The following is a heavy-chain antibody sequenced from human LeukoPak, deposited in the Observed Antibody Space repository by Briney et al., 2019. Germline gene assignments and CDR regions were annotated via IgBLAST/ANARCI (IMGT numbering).Heavy chain of an antibody. J-gene: IGHJ4*02. D-gene: IGHD6-19*01. CDR2: INPNRGGT. CDR3: ARDVRAVAGHFDY. CDR1: GYTFTGYY. Sequence: GASVKVSCKASGYTFTGYYMHWVRQAPGQGLERMGWINPNRGGTNYAQKFQGRVTMTRDTSISTAYMELSRLRSDDTAVYYCARDVRAVAGHFDYWGQGTLVTVSS. V-gene: IGHV1-2*02.